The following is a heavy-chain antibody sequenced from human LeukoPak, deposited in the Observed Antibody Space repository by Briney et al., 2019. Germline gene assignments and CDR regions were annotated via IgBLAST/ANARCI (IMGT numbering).Heavy chain of an antibody. CDR3: AKDLFPGGGYDFDY. D-gene: IGHD5-12*01. J-gene: IGHJ4*02. Sequence: GGSLRLSCAASGFTVSSNYMSWVRQAPGKGLEWVSVIYSGGSTYYADSVKGRFTISRDNSKNTLYLQMNSLRAEDTAVYYCAKDLFPGGGYDFDYWGQGTLVTVSS. V-gene: IGHV3-53*01. CDR1: GFTVSSNY. CDR2: IYSGGST.